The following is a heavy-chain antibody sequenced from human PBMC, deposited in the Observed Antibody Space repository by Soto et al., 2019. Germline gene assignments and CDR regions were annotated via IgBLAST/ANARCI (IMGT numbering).Heavy chain of an antibody. CDR3: ARDGGGNSLAY. D-gene: IGHD2-21*02. CDR1: GGTFSSYT. CDR2: IIPIFNAA. J-gene: IGHJ4*02. V-gene: IGHV1-69*01. Sequence: QVQLVQSGAEVKKPGSSVKVSCKASGGTFSSYTISWVRQAPGQGLEWMGGIIPIFNAAKYAPKFQGRLTITADESPSTAYMELSSLRSEDTAVYYCARDGGGNSLAYWGQGTLVIVSS.